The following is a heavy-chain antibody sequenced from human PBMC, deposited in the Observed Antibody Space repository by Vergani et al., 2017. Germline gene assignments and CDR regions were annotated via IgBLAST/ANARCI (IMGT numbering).Heavy chain of an antibody. D-gene: IGHD3-22*01. CDR2: IYYSGST. CDR1: GGSISSYY. CDR3: ARGITMIVVVSYNWFDP. V-gene: IGHV4-59*08. Sequence: QVQLQESGPGLVKPSETLSLICTVSGGSISSYYWSWIRQPPGKGLEWIGYIYYSGSTYYNPSLKSRVTISVDTSKNQFSLKLSSVTAADTAVYYCARGITMIVVVSYNWFDPWGQGTLVTVSS. J-gene: IGHJ5*02.